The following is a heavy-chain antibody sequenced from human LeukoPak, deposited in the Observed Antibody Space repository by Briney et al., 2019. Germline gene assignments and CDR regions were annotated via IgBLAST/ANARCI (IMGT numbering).Heavy chain of an antibody. CDR3: ARGRYYDSSGYNFDY. D-gene: IGHD3-22*01. J-gene: IGHJ4*02. Sequence: ASVKVSCKASGYTFTGYYMHWVRQAPGQGLEWMGWINPNSGGTNYAQKFQGRVTMTRNTSISTAYMELSSLRSEDTAVYYCARGRYYDSSGYNFDYWGQGTLVTVSS. CDR1: GYTFTGYY. V-gene: IGHV1-2*02. CDR2: INPNSGGT.